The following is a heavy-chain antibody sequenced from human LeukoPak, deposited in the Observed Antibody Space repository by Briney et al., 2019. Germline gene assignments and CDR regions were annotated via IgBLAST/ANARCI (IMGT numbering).Heavy chain of an antibody. D-gene: IGHD3-10*01. Sequence: SETLSLTCAVYGGSFSGYYWSWIRQPPGKGLEWIGEINHSGSTNYNPSLKSGVNISVDTSKNQFSLKLSSVTAADTAVYYCARGLYYYGSGSYYNVCWFDPWGQGTLVTVSS. CDR3: ARGLYYYGSGSYYNVCWFDP. CDR2: INHSGST. J-gene: IGHJ5*02. CDR1: GGSFSGYY. V-gene: IGHV4-34*01.